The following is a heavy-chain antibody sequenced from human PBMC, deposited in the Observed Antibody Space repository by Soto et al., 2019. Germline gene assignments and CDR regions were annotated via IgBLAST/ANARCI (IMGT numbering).Heavy chain of an antibody. CDR1: GGSFSGYY. Sequence: SETLSLTCAVYGGSFSGYYWSWIRQPPGKGLEWIGEINHSGSTNYNPSLKSRVTISVDTSKNQFSLKLSSVTAADTAVYYCARGRPYNFVDYWGQGTLVTVSS. V-gene: IGHV4-34*01. CDR2: INHSGST. D-gene: IGHD1-1*01. CDR3: ARGRPYNFVDY. J-gene: IGHJ4*02.